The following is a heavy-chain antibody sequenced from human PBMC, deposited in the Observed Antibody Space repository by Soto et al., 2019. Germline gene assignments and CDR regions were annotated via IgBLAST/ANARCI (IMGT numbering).Heavy chain of an antibody. CDR3: ARDVWYMSSGWSAYYCDY. J-gene: IGHJ4*02. D-gene: IGHD6-19*01. Sequence: SLRLSCAASGFTFSSYAMHWVRQAPGKGLEWVAVISYDGSNKYYADSVKGRFTISRDNSKNTLYLQMNSLRAEDTAVYYCARDVWYMSSGWSAYYCDYWGEGTLVTVSS. CDR1: GFTFSSYA. CDR2: ISYDGSNK. V-gene: IGHV3-30-3*01.